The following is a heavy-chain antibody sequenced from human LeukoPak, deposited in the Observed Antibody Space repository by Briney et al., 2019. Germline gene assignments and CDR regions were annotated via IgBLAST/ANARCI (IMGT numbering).Heavy chain of an antibody. J-gene: IGHJ6*03. CDR1: GGSISSSSYY. CDR2: IYYSGST. V-gene: IGHV4-39*02. Sequence: SETLSLTCTVSGGSISSSSYYWGWIRQPPGKGLEWIGSIYYSGSTYYNPSLKSRVTISVDTSKNQFSLKLSSVTVADTAVYYCAREPTYGSGSPIYYYYMDVWGKGTTVTISS. CDR3: AREPTYGSGSPIYYYYMDV. D-gene: IGHD3-10*01.